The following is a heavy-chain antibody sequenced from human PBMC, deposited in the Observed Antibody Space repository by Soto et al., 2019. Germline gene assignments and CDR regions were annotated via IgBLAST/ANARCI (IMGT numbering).Heavy chain of an antibody. Sequence: QVQLVESGGGVVQPGRSLRLSCAASGFTFSSYGRHWVRQAPGKGLEWVAVISYDGSNKYYADSVKGRFTISRDNSKNTLYLQMNSLRAEDTAVYYCAKIGYSYGDAFDIWGQGTMVTVSS. J-gene: IGHJ3*02. CDR3: AKIGYSYGDAFDI. D-gene: IGHD5-18*01. CDR1: GFTFSSYG. V-gene: IGHV3-30*18. CDR2: ISYDGSNK.